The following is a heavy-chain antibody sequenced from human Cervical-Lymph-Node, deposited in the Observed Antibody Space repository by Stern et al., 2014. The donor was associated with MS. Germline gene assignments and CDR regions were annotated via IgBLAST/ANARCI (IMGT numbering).Heavy chain of an antibody. Sequence: QLQLQESGPGLVKPSETLSLTCTVSGGSISSYYWSWIRQPPGKGLEWIGYIYYSGSTNYNPSLKSRVTISVDTSKNQFSLKLSSVTAADTAVYYCARDTNGAHDAFDIWGQGTMVTVSS. V-gene: IGHV4-59*01. CDR1: GGSISSYY. CDR2: IYYSGST. CDR3: ARDTNGAHDAFDI. J-gene: IGHJ3*02. D-gene: IGHD2-8*01.